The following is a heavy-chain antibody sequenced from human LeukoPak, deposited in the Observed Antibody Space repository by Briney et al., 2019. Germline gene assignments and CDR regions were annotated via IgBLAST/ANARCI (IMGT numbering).Heavy chain of an antibody. D-gene: IGHD1-7*01. CDR3: AKVIRNYDMAFDY. V-gene: IGHV3-23*01. Sequence: GSLRLSCAASGFTFSSYAMSWVRQAPGKGLEWVSSIGGNDGKTYYTDSVKGRFTISRDNSKNTLYLQVNSLRAEDTALYHCAKVIRNYDMAFDYWGQGALVTVSS. J-gene: IGHJ4*02. CDR2: IGGNDGKT. CDR1: GFTFSSYA.